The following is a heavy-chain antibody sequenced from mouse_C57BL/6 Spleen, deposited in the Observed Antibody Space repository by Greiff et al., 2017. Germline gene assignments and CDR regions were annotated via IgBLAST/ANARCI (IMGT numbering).Heavy chain of an antibody. J-gene: IGHJ3*01. CDR3: ARDGSHPWFAY. Sequence: QVQLKQSGPELVKPGASVKISCKASGYAFSSSWMNWVKQRPGKGLEWIGRIYPGDGDTNYNGKFKGKATLTADKSSSTAYMQLISLTSEVSAVYFCARDGSHPWFAYWGQGTLVTVSA. D-gene: IGHD2-3*01. CDR1: GYAFSSSW. V-gene: IGHV1-82*01. CDR2: IYPGDGDT.